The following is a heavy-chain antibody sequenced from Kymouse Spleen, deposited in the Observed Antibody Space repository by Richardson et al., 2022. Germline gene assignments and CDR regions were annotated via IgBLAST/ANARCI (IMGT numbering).Heavy chain of an antibody. V-gene: IGHV3-9*01. Sequence: EVQLVESGGGLVQPGRSLRLSCAASGFTFDDYAMHWVRQAPGKGLEWVSGISWNSGSIGYADSVKGRFTISRDNAKNSLYLQMNSLRAEDTALYYCAKDIGITGTGWFDPWGQGTLVTVSS. CDR2: ISWNSGSI. D-gene: IGHD1-7*01. J-gene: IGHJ5*02. CDR1: GFTFDDYA. CDR3: AKDIGITGTGWFDP.